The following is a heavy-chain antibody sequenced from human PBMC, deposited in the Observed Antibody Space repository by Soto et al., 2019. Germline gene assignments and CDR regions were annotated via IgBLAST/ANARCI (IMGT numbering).Heavy chain of an antibody. CDR1: GGSFTGDYSC. J-gene: IGHJ4*02. Sequence: QVQLQESGPGLVKPSQTLSLTCTVSGGSFTGDYSCWSWIRQPPGEGLEWIGHIFDSGTTYTNPSLSSQVAISLDTSKNHFSLTLSSVTAADTAVHYCARGPSGDKVHYLGQGALVTVSS. D-gene: IGHD7-27*01. CDR2: IFDSGTT. V-gene: IGHV4-30-4*01. CDR3: ARGPSGDKVHY.